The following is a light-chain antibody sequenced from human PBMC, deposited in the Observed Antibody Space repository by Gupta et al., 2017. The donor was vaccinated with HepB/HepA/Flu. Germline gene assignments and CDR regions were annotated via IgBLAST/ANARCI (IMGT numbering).Light chain of an antibody. CDR1: SSDVGGYNY. V-gene: IGLV2-14*03. Sequence: QSALTQPASVSGSPGQSFIISCTGTSSDVGGYNYVSCYQQHPGRAPKLLICDVTNRPSGISNRFSGSKSGNTASLTISGLQAEDEADYYCSSYTTTNNPVFGTGTRVTVL. J-gene: IGLJ1*01. CDR3: SSYTTTNNPV. CDR2: DVT.